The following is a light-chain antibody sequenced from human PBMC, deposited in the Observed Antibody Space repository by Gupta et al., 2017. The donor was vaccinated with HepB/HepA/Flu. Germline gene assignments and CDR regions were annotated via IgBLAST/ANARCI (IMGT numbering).Light chain of an antibody. CDR1: QSISRW. CDR3: QQCSSYPLT. CDR2: KAS. V-gene: IGKV1-5*03. J-gene: IGKJ4*01. Sequence: DIQMTQSPSTLSASVGDRVNITCRAGQSISRWVAWYQHKPGRAPILLIYKASILQSGVPSRFSASGFGTEFTLTISNLQPEDFATYYCQQCSSYPLTFGGGTKVEIK.